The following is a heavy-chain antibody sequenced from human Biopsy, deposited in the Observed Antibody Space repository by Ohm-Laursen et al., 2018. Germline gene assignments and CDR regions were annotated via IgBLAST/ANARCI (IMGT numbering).Heavy chain of an antibody. CDR2: VYYTGST. CDR1: GDSISSYY. D-gene: IGHD3-22*01. Sequence: SDTLSLTCAVPGDSISSYYWSWIRQPLGKGLQWIGYVYYTGSTDYNPSLQSRVTISVDTSKNHFSLRLRSVTPADTAIYYCARDRGYYSDRTVPGYFDLWGRGALVTVSS. J-gene: IGHJ2*01. CDR3: ARDRGYYSDRTVPGYFDL. V-gene: IGHV4-59*01.